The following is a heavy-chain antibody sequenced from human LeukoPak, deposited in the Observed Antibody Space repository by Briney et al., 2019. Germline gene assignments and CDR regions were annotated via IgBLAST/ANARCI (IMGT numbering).Heavy chain of an antibody. CDR3: AKDRHSSGFYTDY. J-gene: IGHJ4*02. CDR1: GFTFSSYG. Sequence: GGSLRHSCAASGFTFSSYGMHWVRQAPGKGLEWMAIISYDESNKYYAASVKGRFTISRDNSKNTLYLQMNSLRAEDTAVYYCAKDRHSSGFYTDYWGQGTLVTVSS. D-gene: IGHD3-22*01. CDR2: ISYDESNK. V-gene: IGHV3-30*18.